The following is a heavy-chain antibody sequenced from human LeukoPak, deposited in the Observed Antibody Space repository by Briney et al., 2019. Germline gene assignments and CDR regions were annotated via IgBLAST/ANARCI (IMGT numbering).Heavy chain of an antibody. J-gene: IGHJ3*02. V-gene: IGHV3-48*03. CDR1: GFTFSSYE. CDR3: AGEQQQPGQDAFDI. Sequence: PGGSLRLSCAASGFTFSSYEMNWVRQAPGKGLEWVSYISSSGVIKYYADSVKGRFTISRDNAKNSLYLQMNSLRAEDTAVYYCAGEQQQPGQDAFDIWGQGTMVTVSS. D-gene: IGHD6-13*01. CDR2: ISSSGVIK.